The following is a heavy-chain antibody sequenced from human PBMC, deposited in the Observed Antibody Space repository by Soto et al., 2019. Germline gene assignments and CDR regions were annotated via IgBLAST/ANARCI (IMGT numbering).Heavy chain of an antibody. Sequence: QITLKESGPTLVKPTQTLTLTCTFSGFSLTTSGVGVGWIRQPPGKALEWLALVYWDDDKFYSPSLKSSLTNPKDTSKNHVVLTMTNMDPVDTATYYCAHGQEGLDPWGQGTLVTVSS. CDR2: VYWDDDK. V-gene: IGHV2-5*02. J-gene: IGHJ5*02. CDR1: GFSLTTSGVG. CDR3: AHGQEGLDP.